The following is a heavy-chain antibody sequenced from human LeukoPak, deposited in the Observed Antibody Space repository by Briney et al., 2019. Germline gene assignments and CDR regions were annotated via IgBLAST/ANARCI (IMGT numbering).Heavy chain of an antibody. D-gene: IGHD6-25*01. CDR2: ISTVSTYT. CDR3: ARDGSGFYYYYYMDV. V-gene: IGHV3-21*01. J-gene: IGHJ6*03. CDR1: GFTFTDYS. Sequence: GGSLRLSCAASGFTFTDYSMTLVRQAPGKGLEWVSSISTVSTYTFYSDSVKGRFTISRDNRKNTLYLQMSSLSAEDTAVYYCARDGSGFYYYYYMDVWGRGTAVTVSS.